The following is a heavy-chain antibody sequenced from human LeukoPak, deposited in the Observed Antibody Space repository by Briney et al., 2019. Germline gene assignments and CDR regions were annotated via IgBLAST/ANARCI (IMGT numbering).Heavy chain of an antibody. CDR1: GGXISSYY. V-gene: IGHV4-59*01. CDR3: ARGVSYYYGSGKENWFDP. D-gene: IGHD3-10*01. J-gene: IGHJ5*02. CDR2: IYYSGST. Sequence: SETLSLTCTVSGGXISSYYWSWIRQPPGKGLEWIGYIYYSGSTNYNPSLKSRVTISVDTSKNQFSLKLSSMTAADTAVYYCARGVSYYYGSGKENWFDPWGQGTLVTVSS.